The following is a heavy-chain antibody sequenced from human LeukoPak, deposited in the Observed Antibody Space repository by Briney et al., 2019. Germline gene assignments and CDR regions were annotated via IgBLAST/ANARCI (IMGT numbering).Heavy chain of an antibody. CDR1: GFTFSSYA. Sequence: GGSLRLSCAASGFTFSSYAFHWVRQAPGKGLEYVSAISSNGGRTYYANSVKGRFTISRDNSKNTLYLQMGRLRAEDMAVYYCARDFLVGATAFDIWGQGTMVTVS. CDR3: ARDFLVGATAFDI. V-gene: IGHV3-64*01. CDR2: ISSNGGRT. J-gene: IGHJ3*02. D-gene: IGHD1-26*01.